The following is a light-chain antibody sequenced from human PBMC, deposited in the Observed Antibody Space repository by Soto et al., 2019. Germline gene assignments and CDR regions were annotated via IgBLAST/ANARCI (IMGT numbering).Light chain of an antibody. CDR1: QSLSSNY. J-gene: IGKJ4*01. Sequence: EIVLTQSPGALSLSPGERAILSCRASQSLSSNYLAWYHQKPGQAPRLLIYATSGRATGIPDRFSASGSGTDCTLTISRREPEDSAVYYCQQFGYFGGGTKVEIK. V-gene: IGKV3-20*01. CDR3: QQFGY. CDR2: ATS.